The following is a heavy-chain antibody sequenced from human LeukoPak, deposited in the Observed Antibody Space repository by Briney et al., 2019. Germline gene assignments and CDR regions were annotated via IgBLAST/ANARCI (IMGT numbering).Heavy chain of an antibody. CDR2: IGTSGNTM. D-gene: IGHD6-19*01. Sequence: GGSLRLSCAASGFTFSGYITNWVRQAPGKGLEWVSFIGTSGNTMYYADSVKGRFTVSRDNAKNSLYLQMNSLRAEDTAVYYCARDQWLDYWGQGTLVTVSS. V-gene: IGHV3-48*01. J-gene: IGHJ4*02. CDR3: ARDQWLDY. CDR1: GFTFSGYI.